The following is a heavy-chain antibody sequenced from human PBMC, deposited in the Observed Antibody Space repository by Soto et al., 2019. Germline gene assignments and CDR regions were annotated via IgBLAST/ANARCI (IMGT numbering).Heavy chain of an antibody. CDR1: GYCFTTYG. V-gene: IGHV1-18*01. Sequence: QVHLGQSGAEVKKPGASVKVSCKGSGYCFTTYGITWVRQAPGQGLEWMAWISAHNGNTNYAQKLQGRVTVTRDTSTSTAYMELRSLRSDDTAVYYCARGRYGDYWGQGALVTVSS. J-gene: IGHJ4*02. D-gene: IGHD1-1*01. CDR3: ARGRYGDY. CDR2: ISAHNGNT.